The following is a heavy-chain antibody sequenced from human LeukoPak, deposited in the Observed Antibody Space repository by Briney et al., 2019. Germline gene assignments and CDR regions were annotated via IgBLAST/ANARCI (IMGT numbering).Heavy chain of an antibody. CDR2: ITASGSDT. D-gene: IGHD6-19*01. V-gene: IGHV3-23*01. CDR3: AKFTSGWFEDY. CDR1: GFTFDSYA. J-gene: IGHJ4*02. Sequence: QPGGSLRLSCAASGFTFDSYAMTWVRQAPGEGLEWVSAITASGSDTFYADSVKGRFTIFRDSSRSTLCLQMNTLRAEDTALYYCAKFTSGWFEDYWGQGILVTVSS.